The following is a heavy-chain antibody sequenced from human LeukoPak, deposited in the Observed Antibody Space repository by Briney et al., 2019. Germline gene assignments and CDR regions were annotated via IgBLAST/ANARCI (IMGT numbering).Heavy chain of an antibody. Sequence: GGSLRLSCVASGFTFSNHAMSWVRLAPGKGLEWVSAIGGTDGSTYYADSVKGRFTISRDNSKDTLYPQMNSLRVEDTATYYCAKRDSSGSYPYYFDYWGQGTLVTVSS. J-gene: IGHJ4*02. CDR1: GFTFSNHA. CDR2: IGGTDGST. D-gene: IGHD3-22*01. CDR3: AKRDSSGSYPYYFDY. V-gene: IGHV3-23*01.